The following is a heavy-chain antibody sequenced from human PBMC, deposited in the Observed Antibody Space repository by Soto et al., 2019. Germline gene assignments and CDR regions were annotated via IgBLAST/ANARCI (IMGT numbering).Heavy chain of an antibody. CDR1: GGSISSGSYY. V-gene: IGHV4-30-4*01. J-gene: IGHJ6*02. CDR2: IYYSGST. CDR3: LTQGFGPLHGLVDF. D-gene: IGHD3-10*01. Sequence: PSETLSLTCSVSGGSISSGSYYWSWIRQPPGKGLEWIGYIYYSGSTCYNPSLKSRVTISVDTSKNQVSLKLAPVTAADTAVYYCLTQGFGPLHGLVDFWGPGSSDTGSS.